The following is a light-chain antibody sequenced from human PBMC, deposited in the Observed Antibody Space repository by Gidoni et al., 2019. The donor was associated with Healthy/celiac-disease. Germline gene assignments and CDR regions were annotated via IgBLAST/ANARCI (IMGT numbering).Light chain of an antibody. CDR2: KAS. CDR3: QQYNSPRT. J-gene: IGKJ1*01. V-gene: IGKV1-5*03. Sequence: DIQMTQSPSTLSASVGDRVTITCRASQSISSWLAWYQQKPGKAPKLLIYKASSLESGVPSRFSGSGSGTEFTRTISSLQPDDFATYYCQQYNSPRTFXXXTKVEIK. CDR1: QSISSW.